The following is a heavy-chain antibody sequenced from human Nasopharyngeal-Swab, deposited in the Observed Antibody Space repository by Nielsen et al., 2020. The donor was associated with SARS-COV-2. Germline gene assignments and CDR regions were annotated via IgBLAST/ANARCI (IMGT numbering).Heavy chain of an antibody. CDR2: ISAYNGNT. Sequence: ASVKVSCKASGYTFTSYGISWVRQAPGQGLEWMGWISAYNGNTNYAQKLQGRVTMTTDTSTSTAYMELRSLRSDDTAVYYCAREGGWVVVAATGGWFDPWGQGTLVTSPQ. D-gene: IGHD2-15*01. J-gene: IGHJ5*02. CDR1: GYTFTSYG. CDR3: AREGGWVVVAATGGWFDP. V-gene: IGHV1-18*01.